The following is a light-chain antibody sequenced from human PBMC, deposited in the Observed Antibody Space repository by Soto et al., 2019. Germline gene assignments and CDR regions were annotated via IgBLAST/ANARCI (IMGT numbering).Light chain of an antibody. V-gene: IGKV1-17*01. CDR2: RAT. CDR1: QTIYQD. Sequence: DIQMTQSPSSLSASVGERVTITCRASQTIYQDLNWFQQKPGKAPRLLMFRATALQRGVPSRFSGSGYGTEFTLTISGLQPEDLATYYCLQHNSFPFAFGPGTKVDFK. J-gene: IGKJ3*01. CDR3: LQHNSFPFA.